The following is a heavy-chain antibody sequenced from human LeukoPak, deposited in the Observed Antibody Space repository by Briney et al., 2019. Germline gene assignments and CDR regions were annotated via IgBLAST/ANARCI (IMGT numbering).Heavy chain of an antibody. J-gene: IGHJ4*02. CDR1: GFTFSSYA. CDR3: AKVGYCAGNCFRTHDY. D-gene: IGHD2-21*02. V-gene: IGHV3-23*01. Sequence: PGGSLRLSCAASGFTFSSYAMSWVRQAPGKGLEWVSAISGSGGSTYYADSVKGRFTISRDNSKNTLYLQMNSLRAEDTAVYYCAKVGYCAGNCFRTHDYWGRGALVTVSS. CDR2: ISGSGGST.